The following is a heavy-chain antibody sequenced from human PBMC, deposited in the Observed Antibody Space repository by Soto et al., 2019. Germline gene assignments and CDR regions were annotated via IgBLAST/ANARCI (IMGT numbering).Heavy chain of an antibody. D-gene: IGHD6-13*01. CDR3: ARRGPGTYLDY. Sequence: EVQLLDSGGGLVQPGGSLRLSCAASGFTFSSYAMNWVRQAPGKGLEWVSVISGSGDSTYYADSVKGRFTISRGNSKNTLYLQMNSLRAEDTAVYYCARRGPGTYLDYWCQGTLVTVSS. J-gene: IGHJ4*02. V-gene: IGHV3-23*01. CDR2: ISGSGDST. CDR1: GFTFSSYA.